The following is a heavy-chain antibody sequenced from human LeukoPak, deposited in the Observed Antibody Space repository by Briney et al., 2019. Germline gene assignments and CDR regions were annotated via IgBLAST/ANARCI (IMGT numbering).Heavy chain of an antibody. Sequence: SETLSLTCAVYGGSFSGYYWSWIRQPPGKGLEWIGEINHSGSTNYNPSLKSRVTISVDTSKNQFSLKLSSVTAADTAVYYCARFRGGYYGSGSYYNVLHYYFDYWGQGTLVTVSS. CDR2: INHSGST. CDR3: ARFRGGYYGSGSYYNVLHYYFDY. J-gene: IGHJ4*02. D-gene: IGHD3-10*01. V-gene: IGHV4-34*01. CDR1: GGSFSGYY.